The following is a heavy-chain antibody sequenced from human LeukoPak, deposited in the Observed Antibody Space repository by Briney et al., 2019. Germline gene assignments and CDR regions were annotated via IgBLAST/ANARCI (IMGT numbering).Heavy chain of an antibody. CDR2: IIPIFGTA. D-gene: IGHD6-13*01. CDR1: GGTFSSYA. J-gene: IGHJ4*02. CDR3: ARGRGVLQQLVPYFDY. Sequence: ASVKVSCKASGGTFSSYAISWVRQAPGQGLEWMGGIIPIFGTANYAQKFQGRVTITADESTSTAYMELSSLRSEDTAAYYCARGRGVLQQLVPYFDYWGQGTLVTVSS. V-gene: IGHV1-69*01.